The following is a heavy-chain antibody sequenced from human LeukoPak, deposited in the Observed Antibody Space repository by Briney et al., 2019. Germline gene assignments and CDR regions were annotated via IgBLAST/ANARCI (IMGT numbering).Heavy chain of an antibody. CDR2: IYYSGDT. J-gene: IGHJ4*02. D-gene: IGHD5-18*01. V-gene: IGHV4-39*01. CDR1: GGSISSSNYY. CDR3: ARPGCTYVYYPSRDPDYFDY. Sequence: SETLSLTCIVSGGSISSSNYYWGWIRQPPGKGLEWIGSIYYSGDTYYNPSLKSRVTMSVDTSKNQFSLKLSAVTAADTAVYYCARPGCTYVYYPSRDPDYFDYWGQGTLVTVSS.